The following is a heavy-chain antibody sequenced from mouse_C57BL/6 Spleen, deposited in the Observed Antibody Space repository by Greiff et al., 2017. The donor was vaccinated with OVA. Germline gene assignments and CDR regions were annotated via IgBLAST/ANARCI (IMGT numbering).Heavy chain of an antibody. V-gene: IGHV1-82*01. D-gene: IGHD2-5*01. CDR1: GYAFSSSW. CDR3: ARRGAYYSNYVDYFDY. CDR2: IYPGDGDT. J-gene: IGHJ2*01. Sequence: QVQLQQSGPELVKPGASVKISCKASGYAFSSSWMNWVKQRPGKGLEWIGRIYPGDGDTNYNGKFKGKATLTADKSSSTAYMQLSSLTSEDSAVYFCARRGAYYSNYVDYFDYWGQGTTLTVSS.